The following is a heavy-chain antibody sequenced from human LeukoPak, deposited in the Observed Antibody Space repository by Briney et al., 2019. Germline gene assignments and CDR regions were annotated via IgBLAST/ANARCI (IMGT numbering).Heavy chain of an antibody. CDR1: GFTFSSYA. Sequence: GGSLRLSCAASGFTFSSYAMSWVRQAPGKGLEWVSGISGSGDNTYYADSVKGRFTISRDNSKNTLYLQMNSLRAEDTAVYHCAKDPRSGYYGGPYYFDYWGQGTLVTVSS. D-gene: IGHD3-3*01. J-gene: IGHJ4*02. V-gene: IGHV3-23*01. CDR3: AKDPRSGYYGGPYYFDY. CDR2: ISGSGDNT.